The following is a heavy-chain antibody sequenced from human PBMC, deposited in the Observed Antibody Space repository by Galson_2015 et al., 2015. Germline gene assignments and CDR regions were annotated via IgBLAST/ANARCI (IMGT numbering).Heavy chain of an antibody. D-gene: IGHD6-19*01. CDR3: VKVLSQWLVMGGVDS. J-gene: IGHJ4*02. CDR2: ISSRSDYI. CDR1: GFTFSNYN. V-gene: IGHV3-21*01. Sequence: SLRLSCAASGFTFSNYNMNWVRQAPGKGLEWVSSISSRSDYIYYADSVKGRFTISRDNAKSSLYLQMNGLRVEDTAVYYCVKVLSQWLVMGGVDSWGQGTLVTVSS.